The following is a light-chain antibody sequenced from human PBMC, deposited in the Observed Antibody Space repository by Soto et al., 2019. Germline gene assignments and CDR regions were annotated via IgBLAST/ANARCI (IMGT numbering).Light chain of an antibody. CDR2: AAS. CDR3: QQYYSYPRT. Sequence: DIQMTQSPSSVSASLVYRFTITCLASQGISNWLAWYQQKPEKAPKLLIYAASTLQSGVPSRFSGSGSGTDFTLTISCLQSEDFATYYCQQYYSYPRTFGQGTKVDIK. CDR1: QGISNW. V-gene: IGKV1D-16*01. J-gene: IGKJ1*01.